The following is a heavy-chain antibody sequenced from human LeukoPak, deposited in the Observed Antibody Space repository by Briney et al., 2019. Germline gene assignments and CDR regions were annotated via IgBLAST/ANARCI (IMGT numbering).Heavy chain of an antibody. CDR1: GFSLSTSGMC. CDR2: IDWDDDK. D-gene: IGHD5-12*01. V-gene: IGHV2-70*11. Sequence: ESGPALVKPTQTLTLTCTFFGFSLSTSGMCVSWFRQPPGKALEWLARIDWDDDKYYSTSLTTRLTISKDTSKNQVVLTLTNVAPADTATYYCARQYSGYDYWGQGTLVTVSS. CDR3: ARQYSGYDY. J-gene: IGHJ4*02.